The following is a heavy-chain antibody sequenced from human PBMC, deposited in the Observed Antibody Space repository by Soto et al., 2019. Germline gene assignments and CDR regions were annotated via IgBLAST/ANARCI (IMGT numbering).Heavy chain of an antibody. J-gene: IGHJ4*02. CDR1: GFTFSSYS. Sequence: EVQLVESGGGLVQPGGSLRLSCAASGFTFSSYSMNWVRQAPGKGLEWDSYISTSGSTIYYADSVEGRFTISRDNAKNSLYLQMNSLRDEDTAVYYCARARGYSYGYVDYWGQGTLVTVSS. CDR3: ARARGYSYGYVDY. CDR2: ISTSGSTI. V-gene: IGHV3-48*02. D-gene: IGHD5-18*01.